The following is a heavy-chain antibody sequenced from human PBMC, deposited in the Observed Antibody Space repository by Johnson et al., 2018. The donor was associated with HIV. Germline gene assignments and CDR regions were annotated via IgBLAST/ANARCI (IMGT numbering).Heavy chain of an antibody. CDR2: IGTAGDT. J-gene: IGHJ3*02. Sequence: MQLVESGGGLVQPGGSLRLSCAASGFTFSSYDMHWVRQATGKGLEWVSAIGTAGDTYYPGSVKGRFTISRENAKNSLYLQMNSLRAGDTALYYCAKSTQASIVRESGPYGAFDIWGQGTMVTVSS. D-gene: IGHD3-10*01. CDR1: GFTFSSYD. V-gene: IGHV3-13*01. CDR3: AKSTQASIVRESGPYGAFDI.